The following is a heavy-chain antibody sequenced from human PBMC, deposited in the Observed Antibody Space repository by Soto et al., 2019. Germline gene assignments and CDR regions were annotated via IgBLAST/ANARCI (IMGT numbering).Heavy chain of an antibody. D-gene: IGHD3-16*01. CDR3: ARDWGSGQFQSVGGMDV. V-gene: IGHV3-30-3*01. CDR1: VFTFSSHA. J-gene: IGHJ6*02. CDR2: ISYDGSNK. Sequence: SLRLSCAASVFTFSSHAMHWVRQAPGKGLEWVTIISYDGSNKYYADSVKGRFTISRDNSKNTLYLQMNSLRGEDTAVYYCARDWGSGQFQSVGGMDVWGQGTTVTVSS.